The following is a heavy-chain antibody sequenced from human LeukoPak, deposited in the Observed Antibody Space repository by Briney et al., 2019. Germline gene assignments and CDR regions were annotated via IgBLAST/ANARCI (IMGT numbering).Heavy chain of an antibody. Sequence: ASVKLSCNASGYTFSAYYMHWVRQAPGQGLEWMGYINPNSGGTKYAQKSQGRVTLTRDTSISTAYMELSRLRSDDTAVYYCARVEGNTATLEDWGQGTLVTVSS. D-gene: IGHD5-18*01. CDR3: ARVEGNTATLED. CDR1: GYTFSAYY. V-gene: IGHV1-2*02. J-gene: IGHJ4*02. CDR2: INPNSGGT.